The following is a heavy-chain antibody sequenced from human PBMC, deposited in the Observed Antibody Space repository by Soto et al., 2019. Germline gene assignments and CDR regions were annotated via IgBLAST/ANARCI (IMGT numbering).Heavy chain of an antibody. V-gene: IGHV3-48*03. CDR3: ARRGSR. Sequence: EVQLVESGEGLVEPAGPLRLSCAASGFTFSSSEMYWFRQDPGKGLEWISYIHPGGQTIFYPESVKGRFTISRDNAKHSVYLQMNSLRAEDTAVYYCARRGSRWGRGTKVTVSS. D-gene: IGHD2-15*01. J-gene: IGHJ3*01. CDR1: GFTFSSSE. CDR2: IHPGGQTI.